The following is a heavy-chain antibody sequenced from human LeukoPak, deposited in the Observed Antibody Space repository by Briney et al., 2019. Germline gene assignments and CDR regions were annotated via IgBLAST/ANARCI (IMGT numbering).Heavy chain of an antibody. J-gene: IGHJ6*03. Sequence: GGSLRLSCAASGFTFGDYGMSWVRQAPGKGLEWVSGINWNGGSTSYADSVKGRFTISRDNAKNSLYLQMNSLTAEDTALYHCARGVAMAGSFILYYHYFMGVWGKGTTVTISS. CDR1: GFTFGDYG. V-gene: IGHV3-20*01. CDR3: ARGVAMAGSFILYYHYFMGV. CDR2: INWNGGST. D-gene: IGHD6-19*01.